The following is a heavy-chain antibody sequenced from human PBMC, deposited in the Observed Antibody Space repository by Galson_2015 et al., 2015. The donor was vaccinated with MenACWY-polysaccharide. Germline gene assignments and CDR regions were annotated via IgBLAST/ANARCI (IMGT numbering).Heavy chain of an antibody. CDR2: LIPVFNTT. CDR1: GGTFSSFI. V-gene: IGHV1-69*13. CDR3: ARTSFSAGYITHFDS. Sequence: SVKVSCKASGGTFSSFIFTWVRQAPGQGLEWVGGLIPVFNTTTSARSLRGRVTIAADESTNSAYMELSGLTSGDTAVYYCARTSFSAGYITHFDSWGQGTLVTVSS. D-gene: IGHD2/OR15-2a*01. J-gene: IGHJ4*02.